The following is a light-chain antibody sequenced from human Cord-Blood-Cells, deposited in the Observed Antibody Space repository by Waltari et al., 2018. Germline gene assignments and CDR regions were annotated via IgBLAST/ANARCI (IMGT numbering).Light chain of an antibody. Sequence: EIVLTQSPATLSLSPGERATLSCRASQSVSSYLAWYQTKPGQAPRPLIYDASNRATGIPARFSGSGSGTDFTLTISSLEPEDFAVYYCQQRSNWPRTFGQGTKVEIK. CDR3: QQRSNWPRT. V-gene: IGKV3-11*01. CDR2: DAS. J-gene: IGKJ1*01. CDR1: QSVSSY.